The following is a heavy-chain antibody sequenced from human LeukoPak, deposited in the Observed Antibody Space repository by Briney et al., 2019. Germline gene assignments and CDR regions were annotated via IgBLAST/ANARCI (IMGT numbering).Heavy chain of an antibody. CDR2: ISGSGGST. CDR1: GFTLSSYA. D-gene: IGHD6-13*01. CDR3: ANREPAAAGTDY. J-gene: IGHJ4*02. V-gene: IGHV3-23*01. Sequence: GGSLRLSCTASGFTLSSYAMSWVRQAPGKGLEWVSAISGSGGSTYYADSVKGRFTISRDNSKNTLYLQMNSLRAEDTAVYYCANREPAAAGTDYWGQGTLVTVSS.